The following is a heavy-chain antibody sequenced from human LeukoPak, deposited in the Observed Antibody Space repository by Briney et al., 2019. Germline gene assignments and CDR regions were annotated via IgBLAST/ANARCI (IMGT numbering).Heavy chain of an antibody. CDR2: IKQGGGER. V-gene: IGHV3-7*01. D-gene: IGHD1-26*01. CDR3: ARLVYSGSYFDY. CDR1: GFTFNRHW. Sequence: GGSLRLSCAASGFTFNRHWMNWVRQAPGKGLEWVANIKQGGGERNYVDSVKGRFTISRDDAKNSLYLQMNSLRAEDTAVYYCARLVYSGSYFDYWGQGTLVTVSS. J-gene: IGHJ4*02.